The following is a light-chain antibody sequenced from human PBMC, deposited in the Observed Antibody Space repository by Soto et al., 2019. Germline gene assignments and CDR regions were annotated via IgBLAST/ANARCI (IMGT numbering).Light chain of an antibody. Sequence: QSVLTQSPSASGTHGQRVTISCSGSTSNIGTYAVNWYQQLPGTAPTLLIFRNHQRPSGVPDRFSGSKSGTSASLAISGPQSADEADYYCAAWDDSLRAVLFGGGTKVTVL. V-gene: IGLV1-44*01. CDR3: AAWDDSLRAVL. J-gene: IGLJ2*01. CDR1: TSNIGTYA. CDR2: RNH.